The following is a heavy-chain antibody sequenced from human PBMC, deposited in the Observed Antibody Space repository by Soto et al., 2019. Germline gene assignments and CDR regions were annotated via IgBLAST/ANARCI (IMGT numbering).Heavy chain of an antibody. CDR3: ARDADILTGSDAFDI. V-gene: IGHV3-11*05. J-gene: IGHJ3*02. Sequence: QVQLVESGGGLVKPGGSLRLSCAASGFTFSDYYMSWIRQAPGKGLEWVSYISSSSSYTNYADSVKGRFTISRDNAKNSLYLQMNSLRAEDTAVYYCARDADILTGSDAFDIWGQGTKVNLSS. CDR1: GFTFSDYY. CDR2: ISSSSSYT. D-gene: IGHD3-9*01.